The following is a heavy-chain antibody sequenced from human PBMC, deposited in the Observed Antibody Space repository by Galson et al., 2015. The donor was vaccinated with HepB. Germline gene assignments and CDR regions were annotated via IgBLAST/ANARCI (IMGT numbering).Heavy chain of an antibody. CDR2: ILYDGNTK. CDR3: TRELDSGHTNYFDP. D-gene: IGHD4/OR15-4a*01. J-gene: IGHJ5*02. V-gene: IGHV3-30-3*01. CDR1: GFTFRSHA. Sequence: SLRLSCAASGFTFRSHAMHWVRQTPGKGLEWVALILYDGNTKYYADSVKGRSTISRDNSNNTLYLHIDSLSVEDTAVYYCTRELDSGHTNYFDPWGQGTLVTVSS.